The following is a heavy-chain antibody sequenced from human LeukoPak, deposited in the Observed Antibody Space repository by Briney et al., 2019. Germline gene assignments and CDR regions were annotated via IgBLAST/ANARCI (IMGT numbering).Heavy chain of an antibody. D-gene: IGHD4-23*01. CDR3: ARNYGGYSH. V-gene: IGHV3-7*02. CDR2: IQQDGSEQ. CDR1: GFTFSSYW. J-gene: IGHJ4*02. Sequence: PGGSLTLSCTASGFTFSSYWMSWVRPAAGKGLEWVANIQQDGSEQYYVDSVKGRFTISRDNAKNLLYLQMNSLRAEDTALYYCARNYGGYSHWGQGTLVTVSS.